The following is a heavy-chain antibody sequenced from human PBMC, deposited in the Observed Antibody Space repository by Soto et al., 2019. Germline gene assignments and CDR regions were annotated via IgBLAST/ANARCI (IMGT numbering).Heavy chain of an antibody. V-gene: IGHV1-18*01. D-gene: IGHD3-16*02. CDR2: ISAYNGNT. CDR3: GRGGGYVWGSYRY. CDR1: GYTFTSYG. Sequence: QVQLVQSGAEVKKPGASVKVSCKASGYTFTSYGISWVRQAPGQGLEWMGWISAYNGNTNYAQKLQGRVTMTTDTSTGTAYVELRSLLSDGTAGDYCGRGGGYVWGSYRYWGQGTLVTVSS. J-gene: IGHJ4*02.